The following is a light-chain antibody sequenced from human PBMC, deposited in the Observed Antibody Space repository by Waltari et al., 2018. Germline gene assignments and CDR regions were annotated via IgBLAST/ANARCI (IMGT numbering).Light chain of an antibody. Sequence: CRAGQSVSSYLAWYQQKPGQAPRLLIYDASNRATGIPARFSGSGSGTDFTLTISSLGPEDFAVYYCQQRSNWPLTFGGGTKVEIK. CDR1: QSVSSY. V-gene: IGKV3-11*01. CDR2: DAS. CDR3: QQRSNWPLT. J-gene: IGKJ4*01.